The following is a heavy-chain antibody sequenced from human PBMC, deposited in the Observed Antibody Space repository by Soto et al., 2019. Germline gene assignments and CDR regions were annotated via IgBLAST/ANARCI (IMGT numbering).Heavy chain of an antibody. V-gene: IGHV4-31*03. D-gene: IGHD3-22*01. CDR3: ARGLNDYYYDSSGYSVFDY. J-gene: IGHJ4*02. CDR1: GGSISSGGYY. CDR2: IYYSGST. Sequence: QVQLQESGPGLVKPSQTLSLTCTVSGGSISSGGYYWSWIRQHPGKGLEWIGYIYYSGSTYYNPSLKSRVTISVDTSKNQFSLKLSSVTAADTAVYYCARGLNDYYYDSSGYSVFDYWGQGTLVTVSS.